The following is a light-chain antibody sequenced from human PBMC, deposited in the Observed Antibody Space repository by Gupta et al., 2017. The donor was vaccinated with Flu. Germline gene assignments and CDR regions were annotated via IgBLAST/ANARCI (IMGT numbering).Light chain of an antibody. V-gene: IGLV2-14*01. CDR3: SSYTSSNTQV. Sequence: SITISCTGTSSDVGTYNYVSWYQQHPGKAPKLMIYEVSNRPSGVSNRFSGSKSGNTASLTISGLRAEDEADYYCSSYTSSNTQVFGTGTKVTVL. J-gene: IGLJ1*01. CDR1: SSDVGTYNY. CDR2: EVS.